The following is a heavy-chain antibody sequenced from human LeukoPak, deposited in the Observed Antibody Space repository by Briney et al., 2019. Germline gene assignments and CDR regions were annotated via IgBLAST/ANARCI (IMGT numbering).Heavy chain of an antibody. CDR1: GFTFSDYY. D-gene: IGHD3-3*01. Sequence: GGSLGLSCAASGFTFSDYYMSWIRQAPGKGLEWVSYISSSGSTIYYADSVKGRFTISRDNAKNSLYLQMNSLRAEDTAVYCCARESILEWLLRSENDAFDIWGQGTMVTVSS. CDR2: ISSSGSTI. J-gene: IGHJ3*02. V-gene: IGHV3-11*01. CDR3: ARESILEWLLRSENDAFDI.